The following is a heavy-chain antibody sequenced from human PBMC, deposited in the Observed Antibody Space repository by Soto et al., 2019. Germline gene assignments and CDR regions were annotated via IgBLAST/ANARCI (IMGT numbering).Heavy chain of an antibody. Sequence: PSETLSLTCTVSGGSISRGDYYWSWIRQPPGKGLEWIGYIYYSGSTYYNPSLKSRVTISVDTSKNQFSLKVSSVTAADTAVYYCARGNAPLAYWGQGTLDTVSS. CDR2: IYYSGST. CDR1: GGSISRGDYY. CDR3: ARGNAPLAY. V-gene: IGHV4-30-4*01. J-gene: IGHJ4*02. D-gene: IGHD2-8*01.